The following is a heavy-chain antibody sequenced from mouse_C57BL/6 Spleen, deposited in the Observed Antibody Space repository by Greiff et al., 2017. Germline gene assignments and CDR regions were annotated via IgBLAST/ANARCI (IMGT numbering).Heavy chain of an antibody. V-gene: IGHV1-63*01. D-gene: IGHD1-1*01. CDR1: GYTFTNYW. CDR3: ANYYYGSSSL. Sequence: VQLQQSGAELVRPGTSVKMSCKASGYTFTNYWIGWAKQRPGHGLEWIGDIYPGGGYTNYNEKFKGKATLTADKSSSTAYMQCSSLTSEDSAVYYCANYYYGSSSLWGQGTSVTVSS. J-gene: IGHJ4*01. CDR2: IYPGGGYT.